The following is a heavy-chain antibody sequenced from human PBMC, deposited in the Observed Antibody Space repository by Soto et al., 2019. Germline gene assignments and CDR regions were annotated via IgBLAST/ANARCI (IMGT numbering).Heavy chain of an antibody. D-gene: IGHD3-10*01. J-gene: IGHJ5*02. Sequence: XGSLRLACAAAGFIFSDRSLDWVRQTPGKGLEWLGRIRNRANSYSTEYAASVRGRFTISRDDSNNLLYLHMSSLKTEDTAVYYCATIDMVEKFDPRGQGILVTVSS. CDR2: IRNRANSYST. V-gene: IGHV3-72*01. CDR1: GFIFSDRS. CDR3: ATIDMVEKFDP.